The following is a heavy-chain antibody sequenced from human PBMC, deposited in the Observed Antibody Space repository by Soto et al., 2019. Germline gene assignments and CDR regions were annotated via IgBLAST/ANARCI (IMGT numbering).Heavy chain of an antibody. CDR2: IYYSGSA. D-gene: IGHD5-12*01. V-gene: IGHV4-39*01. J-gene: IGHJ4*02. CDR1: GGSISGSTYY. Sequence: SETLSLTCTVSGGSISGSTYYWAWIRQPPGKGPEWIGSIYYSGSAYDNPALKSRVTISVDTSKNQFSLKLTSVTAADTAVYFCASPRLGATISSGFDSWGQGIVVTLSS. CDR3: ASPRLGATISSGFDS.